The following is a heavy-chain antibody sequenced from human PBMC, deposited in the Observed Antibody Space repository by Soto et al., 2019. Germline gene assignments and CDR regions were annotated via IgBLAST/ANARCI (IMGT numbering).Heavy chain of an antibody. CDR2: ISGSGGST. J-gene: IGHJ4*02. CDR3: AKTATAVVTSIDY. V-gene: IGHV3-23*01. Sequence: GFLRLSCAASGCTFIGYAMNRVSQAPGTGLEWVSAISGSGGSTYYADSVKGRFTISRDNSKNTLYLQMNSLRAEDTAVYYCAKTATAVVTSIDYWVQGTLVTVSS. D-gene: IGHD5-18*01. CDR1: GCTFIGYA.